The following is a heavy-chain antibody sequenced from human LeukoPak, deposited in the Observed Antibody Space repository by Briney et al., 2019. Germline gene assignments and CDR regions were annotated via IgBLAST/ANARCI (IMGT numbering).Heavy chain of an antibody. CDR2: ISAYNGNT. CDR1: GYTFTSYG. CDR3: ARDPVGYSSSPYYFDY. V-gene: IGHV1-18*01. J-gene: IGHJ4*02. D-gene: IGHD6-13*01. Sequence: ASVKVSCKASGYTFTSYGISWVRQAPGQGLEWMGWISAYNGNTNYAQKLQGRVTMTTDTSTSTAYMELSSLRSEDTAVYYCARDPVGYSSSPYYFDYWGQGTLVTVSS.